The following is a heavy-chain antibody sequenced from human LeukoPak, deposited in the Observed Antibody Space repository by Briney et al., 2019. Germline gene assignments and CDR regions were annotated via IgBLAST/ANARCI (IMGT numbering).Heavy chain of an antibody. D-gene: IGHD2-2*02. Sequence: SETLSPTCAVYGGSFSGYYWSWIRQPPGKGLEWIGEINHSGSTNYNPSLKSRVTISVDTSKNQFSLKLSSVTAADTAVYYCARGTPGLLYLNWFDPWGQGTLVTVSS. CDR1: GGSFSGYY. J-gene: IGHJ5*02. CDR2: INHSGST. V-gene: IGHV4-34*01. CDR3: ARGTPGLLYLNWFDP.